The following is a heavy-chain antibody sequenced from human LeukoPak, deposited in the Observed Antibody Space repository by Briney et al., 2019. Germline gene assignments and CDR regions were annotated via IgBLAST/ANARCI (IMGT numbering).Heavy chain of an antibody. CDR3: ATGRSIRYFDY. CDR2: VLYSGST. Sequence: SETLSLTCTVSGVSIFSSYWNWVRQPPGKGLEWIGYVLYSGSTNYNPSLKSRVTISVDTSKSQFSLKLSSATAADTAVYYCATGRSIRYFDYWGQGTLLTVSS. V-gene: IGHV4-59*12. J-gene: IGHJ4*02. D-gene: IGHD3-9*01. CDR1: GVSIFSSY.